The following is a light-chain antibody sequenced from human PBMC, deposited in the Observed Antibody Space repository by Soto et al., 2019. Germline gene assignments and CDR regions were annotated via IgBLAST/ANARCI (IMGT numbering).Light chain of an antibody. J-gene: IGKJ5*01. V-gene: IGKV3-20*01. Sequence: EIVLTQSPGTLSLSPGERATLSCRASQSVSSSYLAWYQQKPGQATRLLIYGASSRATGIPDRFSGSGSGTDSSLTISRLEPEDFAGYYCQQYGSSPHFGQGTRLEIK. CDR2: GAS. CDR3: QQYGSSPH. CDR1: QSVSSSY.